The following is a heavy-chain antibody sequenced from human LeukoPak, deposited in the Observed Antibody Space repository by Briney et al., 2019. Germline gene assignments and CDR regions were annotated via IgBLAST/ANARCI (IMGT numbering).Heavy chain of an antibody. CDR2: IYYSGST. V-gene: IGHV4-59*01. Sequence: PSETLSLTCTVSGVSISSYYWSWIRQPPGKGLEWIECIYYSGSTNYNPSLKSRVTISVDTSKNQFSLKLSSVTAADTAVYYCARDLGEVYYYGSGSYYGGNWFDPWGQGTLVTVSS. J-gene: IGHJ5*02. CDR1: GVSISSYY. D-gene: IGHD3-10*01. CDR3: ARDLGEVYYYGSGSYYGGNWFDP.